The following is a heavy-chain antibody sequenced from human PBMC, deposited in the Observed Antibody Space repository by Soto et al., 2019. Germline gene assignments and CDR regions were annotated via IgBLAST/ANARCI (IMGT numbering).Heavy chain of an antibody. CDR1: GYTFTSYY. V-gene: IGHV1-46*03. D-gene: IGHD4-17*01. CDR3: ARLPPYGDYWDGAFDI. Sequence: ASVKVSCKASGYTFTSYYMHWVRQAPGQGLEWMGIINPSGGSTSYAQKFQGRVTMTRDTSTSTVYMELSSLRSEDTAVYYCARLPPYGDYWDGAFDIWGQGTMVTVSS. J-gene: IGHJ3*02. CDR2: INPSGGST.